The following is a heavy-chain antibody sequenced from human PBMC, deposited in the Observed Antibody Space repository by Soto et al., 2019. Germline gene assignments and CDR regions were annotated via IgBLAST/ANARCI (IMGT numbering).Heavy chain of an antibody. V-gene: IGHV4-34*01. Sequence: PSETLSLTCAVYGGSFSGYYWSWIRQPPGKGLEWIGDINYSGSTNYNPSLKSRVTISVDTSKNQFSLKMSSVTAADTAVYYCARTAGVPPAILRGGSYYYGMDVWSQGTTVTVS. CDR2: INYSGST. CDR3: ARTAGVPPAILRGGSYYYGMDV. CDR1: GGSFSGYY. D-gene: IGHD2-2*02. J-gene: IGHJ6*02.